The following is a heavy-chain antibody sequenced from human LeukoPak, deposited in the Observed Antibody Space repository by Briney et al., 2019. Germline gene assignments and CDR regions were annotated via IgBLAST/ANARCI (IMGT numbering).Heavy chain of an antibody. CDR1: GFTFSSYG. D-gene: IGHD6-13*01. J-gene: IGHJ6*03. Sequence: GGSLRLSCAASGFTFSSYGMHWVRQAPGKGLEWVAFIRYDGSNKYYADSVKGRFTISRDNSKNTLYLQMNSLRAEDTAVYYCAKSGYSSSWYVPLYYYYYMDVWGKGTTVTISS. CDR2: IRYDGSNK. V-gene: IGHV3-30*02. CDR3: AKSGYSSSWYVPLYYYYYMDV.